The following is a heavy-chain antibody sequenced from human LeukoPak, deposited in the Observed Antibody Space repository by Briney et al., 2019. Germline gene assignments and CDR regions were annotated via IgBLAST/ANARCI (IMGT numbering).Heavy chain of an antibody. V-gene: IGHV1-2*02. J-gene: IGHJ5*02. CDR2: INPNSGDT. Sequence: ASVKVSCKASGYTFTGYYMNRVRQAPGQGVEWMGWINPNSGDTNYAQNFQGRVTMTRDTSINTAYMELSRLRSDDTAIYYCAKKANIAAAGTYDPWGQGTLVTASS. CDR3: AKKANIAAAGTYDP. CDR1: GYTFTGYY. D-gene: IGHD6-13*01.